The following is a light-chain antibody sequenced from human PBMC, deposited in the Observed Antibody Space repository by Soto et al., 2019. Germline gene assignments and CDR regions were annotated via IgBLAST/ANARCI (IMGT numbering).Light chain of an antibody. J-gene: IGLJ1*01. CDR2: EVS. Sequence: QSVLTQPASVSGSPGQSITISCTGTSSDVGGYNYVSWYQQHPGKAPKLVIYEVSNRPSGVSNRFSGSKSGNTASLTISGLQAEDEADYYCSSYTSSSTLYVFGTGTKVTV. V-gene: IGLV2-14*01. CDR1: SSDVGGYNY. CDR3: SSYTSSSTLYV.